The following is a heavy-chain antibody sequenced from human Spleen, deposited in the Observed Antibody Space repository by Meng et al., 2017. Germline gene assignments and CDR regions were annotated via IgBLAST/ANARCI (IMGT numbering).Heavy chain of an antibody. V-gene: IGHV3-7*01. CDR1: GFTFRTYW. D-gene: IGHD5-24*01. Sequence: GESLKISCAASGFTFRTYWMSWIRQVPGKGPEWVANIKEDGNVRQYVDSVKGRFTISRDNAENLLYLQMNSLRAEDTAEYYCARGHGYNFGPGVAFDIWGQGTMVTVSS. CDR3: ARGHGYNFGPGVAFDI. CDR2: IKEDGNVR. J-gene: IGHJ3*02.